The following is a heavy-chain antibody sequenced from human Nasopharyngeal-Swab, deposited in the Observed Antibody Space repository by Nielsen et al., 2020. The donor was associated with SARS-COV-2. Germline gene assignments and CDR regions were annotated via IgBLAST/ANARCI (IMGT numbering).Heavy chain of an antibody. Sequence: ASVKVSCKASGYTFINYGISWVRQAPGQGLEWMGWISAYNGNTNYAQKLQDRVTMTTDTSTSTVYMELRSLSSDDTAVYYCALSEPAGYHHGMDVWGQGTTVTVSS. V-gene: IGHV1-18*01. CDR3: ALSEPAGYHHGMDV. CDR1: GYTFINYG. D-gene: IGHD3-9*01. J-gene: IGHJ6*02. CDR2: ISAYNGNT.